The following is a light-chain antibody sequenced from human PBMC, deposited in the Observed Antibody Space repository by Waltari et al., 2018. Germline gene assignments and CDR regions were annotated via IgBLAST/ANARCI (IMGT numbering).Light chain of an antibody. CDR1: KLVGTN. Sequence: EIVLTQSPATLSLSAGERATLSCRAIKLVGTNLAWYQKRPGQAPRHLIYDAFDRAAGVPARFSGSSSGVEFTLTISSLEPEDSGVYFCQQRYKWPHSFGGGTKVEI. V-gene: IGKV3-11*01. CDR2: DAF. J-gene: IGKJ4*01. CDR3: QQRYKWPHS.